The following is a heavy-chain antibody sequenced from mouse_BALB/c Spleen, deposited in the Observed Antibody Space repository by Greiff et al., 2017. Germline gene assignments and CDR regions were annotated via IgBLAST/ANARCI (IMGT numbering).Heavy chain of an antibody. Sequence: EVQGVESGGGLVKPGGSLKLSCAASGFTFSSYAMSWVRQSPEKRLEWVAEISSGGSYTYYPDTVTGRFTISRDNAKNTLYLEMSSLRSEDTAMYYCARFYDGYAMDYWGQGTSVTVSS. V-gene: IGHV5-9-4*01. CDR3: ARFYDGYAMDY. CDR1: GFTFSSYA. CDR2: ISSGGSYT. J-gene: IGHJ4*01. D-gene: IGHD2-12*01.